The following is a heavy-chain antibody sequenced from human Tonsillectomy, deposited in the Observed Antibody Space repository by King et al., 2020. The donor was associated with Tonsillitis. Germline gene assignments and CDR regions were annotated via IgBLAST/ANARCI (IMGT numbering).Heavy chain of an antibody. J-gene: IGHJ4*02. V-gene: IGHV4-34*01. CDR2: INHSGST. D-gene: IGHD3-10*01. CDR1: GGACSGYY. CDR3: AREGYGSGRVTFDY. Sequence: VQLQQWGAGLLKPSETLSLTCAVYGGACSGYYWSWILQPPGKGLEWIGEINHSGSTNYNPSLKSRVTISVDTSKNQFSLKLSSVTAADTAVYYCAREGYGSGRVTFDYWGQGTLVTVSS.